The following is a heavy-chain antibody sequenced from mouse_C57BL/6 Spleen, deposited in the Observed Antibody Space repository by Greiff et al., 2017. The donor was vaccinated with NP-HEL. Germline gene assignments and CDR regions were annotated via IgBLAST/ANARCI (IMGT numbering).Heavy chain of an antibody. CDR2: INPNNGGT. V-gene: IGHV1-26*01. Sequence: EVKLQQSGPELVKPGASVKISCKASGYTFTDYYMNWVKQSHGKSLEWIGDINPNNGGTSYNQKFKGKATLTVDKSSSTAYMELRSLTSEDSAVYYCAREGLRRETWFAYWGQGTLVTVSA. CDR3: AREGLRRETWFAY. J-gene: IGHJ3*01. D-gene: IGHD2-4*01. CDR1: GYTFTDYY.